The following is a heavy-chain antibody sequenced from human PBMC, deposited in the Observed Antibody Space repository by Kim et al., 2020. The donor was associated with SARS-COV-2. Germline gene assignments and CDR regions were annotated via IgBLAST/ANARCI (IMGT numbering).Heavy chain of an antibody. CDR2: INTNTGNP. CDR3: ARLGTYSSVWEDWNWFDP. V-gene: IGHV7-4-1*02. CDR1: GYTFTNYA. D-gene: IGHD6-19*01. Sequence: ASVKVSCKASGYTFTNYALIWVRQAPGQGLEWMGWINTNTGNPTSAQGFTGRFVFSLDTSVSTAYLQINSLEAEDTGVYYCARLGTYSSVWEDWNWFDPWGQGTLVTVSS. J-gene: IGHJ5*02.